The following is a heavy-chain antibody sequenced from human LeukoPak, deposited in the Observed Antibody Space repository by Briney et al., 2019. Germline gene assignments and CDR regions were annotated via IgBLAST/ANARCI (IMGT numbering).Heavy chain of an antibody. Sequence: GGSLRLSCAASGFTFSSYGMHWARQAPGKGLEWVAFIRYDGSNKYYADSVKGRFTISRDNSKNTLYLQMNSLRAEDTAVYYCAKDCSSTSCFWGYWGQGTLVTVSS. D-gene: IGHD2-2*01. CDR1: GFTFSSYG. CDR2: IRYDGSNK. V-gene: IGHV3-30*02. J-gene: IGHJ4*02. CDR3: AKDCSSTSCFWGY.